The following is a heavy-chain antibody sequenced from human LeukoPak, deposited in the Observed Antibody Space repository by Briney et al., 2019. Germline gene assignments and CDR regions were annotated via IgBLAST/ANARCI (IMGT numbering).Heavy chain of an antibody. CDR3: ARGPPKYCSGGSCYSNPYGMDV. CDR1: GSSISSGAFS. D-gene: IGHD2-15*01. V-gene: IGHV4-30-2*01. J-gene: IGHJ6*02. Sequence: SETLSLTCAVSGSSISSGAFSWSWIRQPPGKGLEWIGYIYQSGSTYYNPSLKSRVTISVDRSNNQFSLNLRSVTAADTAVYYCARGPPKYCSGGSCYSNPYGMDVWGQGTTVTVSS. CDR2: IYQSGST.